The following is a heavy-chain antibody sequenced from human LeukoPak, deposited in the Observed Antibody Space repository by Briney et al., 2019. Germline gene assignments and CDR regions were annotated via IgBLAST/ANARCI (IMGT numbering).Heavy chain of an antibody. CDR2: IKPHGTTK. J-gene: IGHJ4*02. CDR3: ARSIPYGTTWYGRSDY. Sequence: GGSLRLSCAACGFPFSSYSMTWVRQAPGKGLEWVANIKPHGTTKFYVNSVKGRFTISRDNALNSLYLQMNSLRAEDTAIYYCARSIPYGTTWYGRSDYWGQGTLVTVSS. CDR1: GFPFSSYS. D-gene: IGHD6-13*01. V-gene: IGHV3-7*03.